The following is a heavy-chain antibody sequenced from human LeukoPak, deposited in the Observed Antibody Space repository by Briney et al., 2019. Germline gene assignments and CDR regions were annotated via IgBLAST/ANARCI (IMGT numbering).Heavy chain of an antibody. Sequence: SETLSLTCAVYGGSFSGYYWSWIRQPPGKGLEWIGEINHSGSTNYNPSLKSRVTISVDTSKNQFSLKLSSVTAADTAVYYCAVKGRIAAAFRDAFDIWGQGTMVTVSS. D-gene: IGHD6-13*01. CDR1: GGSFSGYY. J-gene: IGHJ3*02. CDR3: AVKGRIAAAFRDAFDI. CDR2: INHSGST. V-gene: IGHV4-34*01.